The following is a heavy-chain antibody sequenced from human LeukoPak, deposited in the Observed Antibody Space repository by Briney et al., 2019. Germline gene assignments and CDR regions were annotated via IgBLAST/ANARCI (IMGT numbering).Heavy chain of an antibody. CDR1: GFTFSSYA. D-gene: IGHD3-16*01. V-gene: IGHV3-23*01. CDR3: ARGGWGSTYDY. J-gene: IGHJ4*02. Sequence: GGSLRLSCAASGFTFSSYAMSWVRQAPGKGLEWVSTISGNGRSTYYADSVKGRFTISRDNSKNTLYLQMNSLRAEDTAVYYCARGGWGSTYDYWGQGTLVTVSS. CDR2: ISGNGRST.